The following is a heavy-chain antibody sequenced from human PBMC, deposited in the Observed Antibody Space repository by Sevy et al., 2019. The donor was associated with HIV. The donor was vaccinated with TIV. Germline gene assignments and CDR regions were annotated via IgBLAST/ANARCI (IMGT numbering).Heavy chain of an antibody. D-gene: IGHD2-2*01. V-gene: IGHV1-2*02. CDR1: GYTFTGYY. CDR2: INPNSGGT. Sequence: ASVKVSCKASGYTFTGYYMHWVRQAPGQGLEWMGWINPNSGGTNYAQKFQGRVTMTRDMSISTAYMELSRLRSDDTAVYYCARELYQLLPEGFDYWGQGTLVTVSS. J-gene: IGHJ4*02. CDR3: ARELYQLLPEGFDY.